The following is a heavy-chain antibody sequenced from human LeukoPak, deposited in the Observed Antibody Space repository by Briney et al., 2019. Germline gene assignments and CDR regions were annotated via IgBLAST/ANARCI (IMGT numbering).Heavy chain of an antibody. J-gene: IGHJ6*03. D-gene: IGHD6-25*01. CDR1: GFTFSSYA. CDR3: AKGQRGDYYYYMDV. CDR2: ISGSGGTT. Sequence: GGSLRLSCAASGFTFSSYAMTWVRQAPGKGLEWVSGISGSGGTTYYADSVKGRFTISRDNSKNTLYLQMNSLRAEDTAVYYCAKGQRGDYYYYMDVWGKGTTVSVSS. V-gene: IGHV3-23*01.